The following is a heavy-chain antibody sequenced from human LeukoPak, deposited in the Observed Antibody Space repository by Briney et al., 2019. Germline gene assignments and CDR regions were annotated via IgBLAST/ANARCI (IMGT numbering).Heavy chain of an antibody. J-gene: IGHJ6*03. CDR1: DDSITIYY. Sequence: SETLSLTCTVSDDSITIYYWSWIRQPPGKGLEWIGYIDHTGITNYNPSLNSRVTISRDTSKNHFSLELSSATAADTAVYFCARGRVSSGTWYSTYYYYFYMDVWGKGTTVTVSS. CDR2: IDHTGIT. V-gene: IGHV4-59*01. CDR3: ARGRVSSGTWYSTYYYYFYMDV. D-gene: IGHD6-13*01.